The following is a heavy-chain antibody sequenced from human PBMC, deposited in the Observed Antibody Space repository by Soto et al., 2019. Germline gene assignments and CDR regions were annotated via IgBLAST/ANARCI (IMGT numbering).Heavy chain of an antibody. CDR2: IYYTGST. V-gene: IGHV4-59*04. J-gene: IGHJ4*03. CDR1: GDSISAYS. Sequence: SETLSLTCTVSGDSISAYSWSWVRQPPGKGLEWIGYIYYTGSTYYRSSLKSRLTLSVDTAKNQFSMKLKSATAADTAVYFCARRGLRLPDISVGALDVWGQGTLVTVSS. D-gene: IGHD2-15*01. CDR3: ARRGLRLPDISVGALDV.